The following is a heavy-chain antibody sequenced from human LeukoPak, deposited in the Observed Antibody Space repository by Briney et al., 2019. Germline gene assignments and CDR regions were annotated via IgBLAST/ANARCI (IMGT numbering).Heavy chain of an antibody. V-gene: IGHV4-34*01. Sequence: PSGTLSLTCAVYGGSFSGYHWSWIRQPPGKGLEWIGEINHSGSTNYNPSLKSRVTISVDTSKNQFSLKLSSVTAADTAVYYCARPITMIPKDAFDIWGQGTMVTVS. J-gene: IGHJ3*02. CDR1: GGSFSGYH. CDR3: ARPITMIPKDAFDI. CDR2: INHSGST. D-gene: IGHD3-22*01.